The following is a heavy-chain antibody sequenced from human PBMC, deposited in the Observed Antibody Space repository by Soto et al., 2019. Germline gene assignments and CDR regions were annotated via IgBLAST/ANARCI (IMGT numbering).Heavy chain of an antibody. V-gene: IGHV3-64D*08. CDR1: GFTFSSYA. Sequence: ESGGGLVQPGGSLRLSCSASGFTFSSYAMHWVRQAPGKGLEYVSAISSNGGSTYYADSVKGRFTISRDNSKNTLYLQMSSLRAEDTAVYYCVEGTHHLTYYYDSSGYYNWGQGTLVTVSS. CDR3: VEGTHHLTYYYDSSGYYN. J-gene: IGHJ4*02. CDR2: ISSNGGST. D-gene: IGHD3-22*01.